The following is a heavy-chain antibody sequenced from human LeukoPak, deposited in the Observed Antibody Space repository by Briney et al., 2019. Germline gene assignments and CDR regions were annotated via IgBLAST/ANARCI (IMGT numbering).Heavy chain of an antibody. CDR3: VRNLRYCSDGICSP. D-gene: IGHD2-15*01. J-gene: IGHJ5*02. Sequence: GGSLRLSCAASGFTVRDNHMYWVRQAPGKGLEWVSVLYNGDGTDYADSVKGRFTISRDNSQNTVSLQMDSLRVEDTAVDFCVRNLRYCSDGICSPWGQGTLVTVSS. CDR2: LYNGDGT. V-gene: IGHV3-66*01. CDR1: GFTVRDNH.